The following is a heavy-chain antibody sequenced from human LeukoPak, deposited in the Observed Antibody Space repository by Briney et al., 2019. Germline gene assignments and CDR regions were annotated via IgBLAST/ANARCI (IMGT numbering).Heavy chain of an antibody. D-gene: IGHD4-17*01. Sequence: PGGSLRLSCAASGFIFSNYAIHWVRQAPGKGLEWVAVISYDGSNKYYADSVKDRFTISRDNSKNTLSLQMNSLRAEDTAVYYCAKGRGTTVTSAANYWGQGTLVTVSS. J-gene: IGHJ4*02. CDR1: GFIFSNYA. CDR2: ISYDGSNK. CDR3: AKGRGTTVTSAANY. V-gene: IGHV3-30-3*01.